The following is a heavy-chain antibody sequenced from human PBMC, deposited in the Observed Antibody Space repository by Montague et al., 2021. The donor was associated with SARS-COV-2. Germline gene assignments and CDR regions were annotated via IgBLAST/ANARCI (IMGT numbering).Heavy chain of an antibody. CDR3: ARHPGSPKDAFDI. V-gene: IGHV4-39*01. J-gene: IGHJ3*02. CDR2: IFYTGNT. CDR1: GGSITGYY. Sequence: SETLSLTCTVSGGSITGYYWGWIRQPPGKGLEWIGTIFYTGNTYYNPSLKSRITISIDRSKNQFSLKLTSVTAADTSLYYCARHPGSPKDAFDIWGQGTMVTVSS.